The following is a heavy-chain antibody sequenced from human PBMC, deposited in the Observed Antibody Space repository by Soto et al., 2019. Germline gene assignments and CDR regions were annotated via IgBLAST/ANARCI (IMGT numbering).Heavy chain of an antibody. J-gene: IGHJ6*02. Sequence: SETLSLTCAVYGGSFSGYYWSWIRQPPGKGLEWIGEINHSGSTNYNPSLKSRVTISVDTSKNQFSLKPSSVTAADTAVYYCARGAPTYYDFWSGYYYGMDVWGQGTTVTV. CDR1: GGSFSGYY. V-gene: IGHV4-34*01. CDR3: ARGAPTYYDFWSGYYYGMDV. D-gene: IGHD3-3*01. CDR2: INHSGST.